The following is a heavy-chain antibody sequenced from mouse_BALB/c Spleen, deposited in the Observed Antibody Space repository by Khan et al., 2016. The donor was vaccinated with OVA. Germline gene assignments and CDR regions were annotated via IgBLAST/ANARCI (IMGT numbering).Heavy chain of an antibody. D-gene: IGHD1-1*01. CDR1: GYTFTSYW. V-gene: IGHV1-7*01. J-gene: IGHJ3*01. CDR3: TNHGSSAAWFTY. Sequence: QVQLQQSGAELAKPGASVKMSCKASGYTFTSYWMHWVKQRPGQGLEWIGYINPSTDYTEYNQKFKDKVTLTADKSSSTAYMQLTSLTSEDSAVYYCTNHGSSAAWFTYWGQGTLVTVSA. CDR2: INPSTDYT.